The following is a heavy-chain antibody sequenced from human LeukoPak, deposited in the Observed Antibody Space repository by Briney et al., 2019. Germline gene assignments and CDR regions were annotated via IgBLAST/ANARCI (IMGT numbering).Heavy chain of an antibody. D-gene: IGHD4-17*01. V-gene: IGHV3-23*01. Sequence: GGSLRLSCAASGFTFRRYAMSWVRQAPGKGLEWVSAISRSGGSTYYADSVKGRFTISRDNSKNTLYLQMNSLRAEDTAVYYCAKGSLQPNFDYWGQGTLVTVSS. CDR1: GFTFRRYA. CDR2: ISRSGGST. CDR3: AKGSLQPNFDY. J-gene: IGHJ4*02.